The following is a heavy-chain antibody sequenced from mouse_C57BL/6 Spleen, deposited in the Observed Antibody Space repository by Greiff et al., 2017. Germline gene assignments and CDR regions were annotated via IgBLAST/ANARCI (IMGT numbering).Heavy chain of an antibody. Sequence: VQLQESGAELVRPGTSVKVSCKASGYAFTNYLIAWVKQRPGQGLEWIGVINPGSGGTNYNEKFKGKVTLTADNSSSTAYMQLSSLTSEDSAVYFCARGDGYDYDSLFAYWGQGTLVTVSA. V-gene: IGHV1-54*01. CDR1: GYAFTNYL. D-gene: IGHD2-4*01. J-gene: IGHJ3*01. CDR3: ARGDGYDYDSLFAY. CDR2: INPGSGGT.